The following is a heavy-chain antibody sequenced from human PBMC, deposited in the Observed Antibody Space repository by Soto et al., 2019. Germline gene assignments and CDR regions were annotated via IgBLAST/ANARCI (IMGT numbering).Heavy chain of an antibody. J-gene: IGHJ3*02. CDR3: AREGSQTKCAFDI. V-gene: IGHV3-48*01. D-gene: IGHD2-8*01. CDR2: IRSSSSGI. Sequence: EVQLVESGGGLVQPGGSLRLSCAASGFTFSSYSMNWVRQAPGKGLEWVSYIRSSSSGIYYADSVKGRFTISRDNAKNSLYLQMNSLRAEDTAVYYCAREGSQTKCAFDIWGQGTMVTVSS. CDR1: GFTFSSYS.